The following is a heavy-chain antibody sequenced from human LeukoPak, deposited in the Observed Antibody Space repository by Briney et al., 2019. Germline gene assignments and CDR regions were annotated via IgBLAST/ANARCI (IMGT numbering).Heavy chain of an antibody. V-gene: IGHV4-4*07. CDR3: AREEGYFCSGGSCYSYYMDV. J-gene: IGHJ6*03. Sequence: SETLSLTCTVSGGSISSYYWSWIRQPAGKGLEWIGRIYTSGSTNYNPSLKSRVTMSVDTSKNQFSLKLSSVTAADTAVYYCAREEGYFCSGGSCYSYYMDVWGKGTTVTISS. CDR2: IYTSGST. CDR1: GGSISSYY. D-gene: IGHD2-15*01.